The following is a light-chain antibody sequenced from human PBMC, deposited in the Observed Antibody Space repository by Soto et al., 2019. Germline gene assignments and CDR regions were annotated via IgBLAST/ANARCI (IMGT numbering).Light chain of an antibody. V-gene: IGKV4-1*01. CDR3: QQYYSTPPIT. CDR2: WAS. CDR1: QLIWSSSKNKNY. J-gene: IGKJ5*01. Sequence: DIVMNQSPDYLAVSLVDRATINCNSRQLIWSSSKNKNYLAWYQQKPGQPPKLLIYWASTRESGVPDRFSGSGSGTDFTLTISSLQAEDVAVYYCQQYYSTPPITFGQGTRLE.